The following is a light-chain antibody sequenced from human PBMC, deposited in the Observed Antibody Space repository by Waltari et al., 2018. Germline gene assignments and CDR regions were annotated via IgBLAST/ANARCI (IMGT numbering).Light chain of an antibody. CDR2: DAS. CDR3: QLYDHDRPGLT. CDR1: QDIRNH. J-gene: IGKJ4*01. Sequence: DIQMTQFPSSLSAAVGDRVIISCQASQDIRNHLNWYQQQPGKAPKLLIYDASNLETGVPSRFRGSGFGTDFTFIINSLQPEDIATYYCQLYDHDRPGLTFGGGTQV. V-gene: IGKV1-33*01.